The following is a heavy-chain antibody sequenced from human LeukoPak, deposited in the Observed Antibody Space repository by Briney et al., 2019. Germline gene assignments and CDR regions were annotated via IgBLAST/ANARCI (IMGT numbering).Heavy chain of an antibody. Sequence: SETLSLTCAVYGGSFSGYYWSWIRQPPGKGLEWIGEINHSGSTNYNPSLKSRVTISVDTSKNQFSLKLSSVTAADTAVYYCARIGAYCGGDCPVNYYYGMDVWGQGTTVTVSS. CDR2: INHSGST. CDR1: GGSFSGYY. CDR3: ARIGAYCGGDCPVNYYYGMDV. D-gene: IGHD2-21*02. J-gene: IGHJ6*02. V-gene: IGHV4-34*01.